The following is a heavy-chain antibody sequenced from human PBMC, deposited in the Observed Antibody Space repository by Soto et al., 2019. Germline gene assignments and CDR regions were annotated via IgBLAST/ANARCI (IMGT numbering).Heavy chain of an antibody. D-gene: IGHD2-15*01. J-gene: IGHJ5*02. V-gene: IGHV3-23*01. CDR3: AKDHIVVVVAATPLVFDP. CDR2: ISGSGGST. Sequence: GGSLRLSCAASGFTFSSYAMSWVRQAPGKGLEWVSAISGSGGSTYYADSVKGRFTISRDNSKNTLYLQMNSLRAEDTAVYYCAKDHIVVVVAATPLVFDPWGQGTLVTVSS. CDR1: GFTFSSYA.